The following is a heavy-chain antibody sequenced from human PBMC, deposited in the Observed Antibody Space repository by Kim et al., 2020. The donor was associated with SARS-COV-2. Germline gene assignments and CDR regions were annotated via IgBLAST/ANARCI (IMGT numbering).Heavy chain of an antibody. J-gene: IGHJ4*02. V-gene: IGHV3-11*01. Sequence: ADSVKGRFTSSRDNAKSSLYLQMNGRRAEDSAVYYCARGSGSDFGAGTNDYWGQGTLVTVSS. D-gene: IGHD1-26*01. CDR3: ARGSGSDFGAGTNDY.